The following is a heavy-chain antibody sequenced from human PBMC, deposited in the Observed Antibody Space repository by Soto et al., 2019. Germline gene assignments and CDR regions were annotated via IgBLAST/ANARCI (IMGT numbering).Heavy chain of an antibody. Sequence: PGGSLRLSCAASGFTFSSYAMSWVRQAPGKGLEWVSSISGSGGSTYYADSVEGRFTISRDNSKNTLYLQMNSLRAEDTAVYYCAKAKYYDSTGYLYYFDYWGQGTLVTVSS. V-gene: IGHV3-23*01. J-gene: IGHJ4*02. CDR3: AKAKYYDSTGYLYYFDY. D-gene: IGHD3-22*01. CDR1: GFTFSSYA. CDR2: ISGSGGST.